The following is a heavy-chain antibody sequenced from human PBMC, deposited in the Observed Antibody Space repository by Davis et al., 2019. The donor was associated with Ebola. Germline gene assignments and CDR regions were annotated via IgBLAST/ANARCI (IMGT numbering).Heavy chain of an antibody. D-gene: IGHD2/OR15-2a*01. CDR1: GGTFSSYA. Sequence: SVKVSCKASGGTFSSYAISWVRQAPGQGLEWMGGIIPIFGTANYAQKFQGRVTITADESTSTAYMELSSLRSEDTAVYYCARGLDPNKAAFDIWGQGTMVTVSS. CDR3: ARGLDPNKAAFDI. J-gene: IGHJ3*02. CDR2: IIPIFGTA. V-gene: IGHV1-69*13.